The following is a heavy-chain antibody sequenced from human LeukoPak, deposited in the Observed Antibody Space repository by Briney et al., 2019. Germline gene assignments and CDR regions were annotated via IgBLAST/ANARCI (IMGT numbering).Heavy chain of an antibody. V-gene: IGHV1-2*02. Sequence: ASVKVSCKASGYTFTGYYMHWVRQAPGQGLGWMGWINPNSGGTKYAQTFKGRVTMTRDTSISTAYMELSSLRSDDTAVYYCARDGKRAVAGYYFDYWGQGTLVTVSS. D-gene: IGHD6-19*01. J-gene: IGHJ4*02. CDR1: GYTFTGYY. CDR3: ARDGKRAVAGYYFDY. CDR2: INPNSGGT.